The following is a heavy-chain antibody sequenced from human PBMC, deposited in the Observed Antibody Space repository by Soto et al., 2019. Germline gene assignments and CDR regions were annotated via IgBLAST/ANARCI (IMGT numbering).Heavy chain of an antibody. CDR2: ISYDGST. D-gene: IGHD3-10*01. CDR3: ARDSPLYYYGSGSYYTAFDI. CDR1: GFTFSSYA. J-gene: IGHJ3*02. Sequence: PVGALRLSCAASGFTFSSYAMHWVHQAPGKGLEWVTIISYDGSTYYADSVKGRFTISRHNSKNTLYLQMNSLRAEDTAVYYCARDSPLYYYGSGSYYTAFDIWAQGTMVNVSS. V-gene: IGHV3-30*14.